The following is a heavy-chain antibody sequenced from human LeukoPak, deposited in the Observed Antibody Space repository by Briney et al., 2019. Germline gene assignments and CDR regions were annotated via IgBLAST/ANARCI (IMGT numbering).Heavy chain of an antibody. V-gene: IGHV4-59*12. CDR3: ARAGSGGYGDDAFDI. D-gene: IGHD3-22*01. J-gene: IGHJ3*02. CDR2: IYYSGST. Sequence: PSETLSLTCTVSGGSINSNYWSWLRQPPGKGLEWIGYIYYSGSTNYNPSLQSRVTISVDTSKNQFSLKLSSVTAADTAVYYCARAGSGGYGDDAFDIWGQGTMVTVSS. CDR1: GGSINSNY.